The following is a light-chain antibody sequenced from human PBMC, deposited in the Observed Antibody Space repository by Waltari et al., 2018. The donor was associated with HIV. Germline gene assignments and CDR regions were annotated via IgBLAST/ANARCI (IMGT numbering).Light chain of an antibody. J-gene: IGLJ1*01. CDR1: RLDDKF. CDR2: QDT. V-gene: IGLV3-1*01. CDR3: QSWDSSTGV. Sequence: SYDLTQPPSVSVSPGQTASITCSGDRLDDKFVCWYQQKPGQSTVMVMYQDTRRPSGIPERFSGSKSGDTATLSISGTQALDEADYYCQSWDSSTGVFGTGTKVTVL.